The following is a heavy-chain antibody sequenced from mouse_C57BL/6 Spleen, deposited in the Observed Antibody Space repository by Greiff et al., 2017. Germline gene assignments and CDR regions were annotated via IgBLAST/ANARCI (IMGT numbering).Heavy chain of an antibody. Sequence: DVHLVESGGGLVKPGGSLKLSCAASGFTFSDYGMHWVRQAPEKGLEWVAYISSGSSTIYYADTVKGRFTISRDNAKNTLFLQMTSLRSEDTAMYYCARQGERSSYGDYALDYWGQGTSVTVSS. CDR1: GFTFSDYG. CDR3: ARQGERSSYGDYALDY. J-gene: IGHJ4*01. V-gene: IGHV5-17*01. D-gene: IGHD1-1*01. CDR2: ISSGSSTI.